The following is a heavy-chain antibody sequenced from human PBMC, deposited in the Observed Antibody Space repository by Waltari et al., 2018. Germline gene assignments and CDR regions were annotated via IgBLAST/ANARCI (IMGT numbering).Heavy chain of an antibody. Sequence: EVQLVESGGGLIQPGGSLRLSCAASGFTVSSNYMSWVRQAPGKGLEWVSVIYSGGSTYYADSVKGRFTISRDNSKNTLYLQMNSLRAEDTAVYYCARVMVGACSGGSCYSDYYYGMDVWGQGTTVTVSS. CDR2: IYSGGST. CDR1: GFTVSSNY. J-gene: IGHJ6*02. V-gene: IGHV3-53*01. CDR3: ARVMVGACSGGSCYSDYYYGMDV. D-gene: IGHD2-15*01.